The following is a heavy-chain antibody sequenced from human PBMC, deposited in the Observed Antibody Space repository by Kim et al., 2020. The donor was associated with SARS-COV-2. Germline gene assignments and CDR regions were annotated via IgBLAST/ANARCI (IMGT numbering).Heavy chain of an antibody. D-gene: IGHD3-10*01. CDR1: GYSFTSYW. V-gene: IGHV5-10-1*01. Sequence: GESLKISCKGSGYSFTSYWISWVRQMPGKGLEWMGRIDPSDSYTNYSPSFQGHVTISADKSISTAYLQWSSLKASDTAMYYCARHAIWFGGPNWFDPWGQGTLVTVSS. CDR3: ARHAIWFGGPNWFDP. J-gene: IGHJ5*02. CDR2: IDPSDSYT.